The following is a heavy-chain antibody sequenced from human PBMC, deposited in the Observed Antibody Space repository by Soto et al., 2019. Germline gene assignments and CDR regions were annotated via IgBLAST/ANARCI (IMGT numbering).Heavy chain of an antibody. J-gene: IGHJ4*02. CDR1: GFTFSSYG. Sequence: GGSLRLSCAAFGFTFSSYGMHWVRQAPGKGLEWVAVISYDGSNKYYADSVKGRFTISRDNSKNTLYLQMNSLRAEDTAVYYCAKQITMIVVAPVDYWGQGTLVTVSS. V-gene: IGHV3-30*18. CDR2: ISYDGSNK. D-gene: IGHD3-22*01. CDR3: AKQITMIVVAPVDY.